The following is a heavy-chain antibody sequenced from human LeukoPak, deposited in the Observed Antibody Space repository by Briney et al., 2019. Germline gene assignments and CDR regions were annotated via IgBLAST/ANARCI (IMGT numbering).Heavy chain of an antibody. D-gene: IGHD2/OR15-2a*01. V-gene: IGHV4-4*07. J-gene: IGHJ4*02. CDR2: IYTSGST. CDR3: ARAPFQRGGGDYFDY. Sequence: PSGTLSLTCTVSGGSISSYYWSWIRQPAGKGLEWIGRIYTSGSTNYNPSLRSRVTMSVDTSKNQFSLKLSSVTAADTAVYYCARAPFQRGGGDYFDYWGQGTLVTVSS. CDR1: GGSISSYY.